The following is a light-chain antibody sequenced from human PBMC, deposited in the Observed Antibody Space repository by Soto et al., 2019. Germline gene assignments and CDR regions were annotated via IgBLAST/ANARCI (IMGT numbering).Light chain of an antibody. CDR1: QSINIY. V-gene: IGKV1-39*01. CDR3: QQSFSTPQT. Sequence: DIQMTQSPSSLSASVGDSVTITYRASQSINIYLSWYQQKPGKAPKLLINVASTLQGGVPSRFSGSGSGTDFTLAISSLQPEDSATYYCQQSFSTPQTFGGGTRVEIK. CDR2: VAS. J-gene: IGKJ4*01.